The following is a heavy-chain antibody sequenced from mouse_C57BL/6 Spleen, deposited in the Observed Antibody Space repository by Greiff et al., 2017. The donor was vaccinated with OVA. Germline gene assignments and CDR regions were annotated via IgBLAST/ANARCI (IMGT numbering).Heavy chain of an antibody. V-gene: IGHV5-4*01. CDR2: ISDGGSYT. CDR1: GFTFSSYA. D-gene: IGHD4-1*01. Sequence: EVKVVESGGGLVKPGGSLKLSCAASGFTFSSYAMSWVRQTPEKRLEWVATISDGGSYTYYPDNVKGRFTISRDNAKNNLYLQMSHLKSEDTAMYYCARDGTGLYFDYWGQGTTLTVSS. J-gene: IGHJ2*01. CDR3: ARDGTGLYFDY.